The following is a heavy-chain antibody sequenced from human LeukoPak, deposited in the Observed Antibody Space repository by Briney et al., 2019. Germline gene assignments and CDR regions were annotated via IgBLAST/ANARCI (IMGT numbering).Heavy chain of an antibody. V-gene: IGHV3-20*04. D-gene: IGHD3-22*01. CDR1: GFTFSSYS. CDR2: INWNGGST. Sequence: PGGSLRLSCAASGFTFSSYSMNWVRQAPGKGLEWVSGINWNGGSTGYADSVKGRFIISRDNAKNSLFLQMNSLRAEDTAFYYCARRYDSSGYYLQYSYGMDVWGQGTTVTVSS. CDR3: ARRYDSSGYYLQYSYGMDV. J-gene: IGHJ6*02.